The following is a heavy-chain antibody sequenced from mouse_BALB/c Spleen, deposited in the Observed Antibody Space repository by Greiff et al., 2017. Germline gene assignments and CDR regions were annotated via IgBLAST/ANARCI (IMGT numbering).Heavy chain of an antibody. CDR3: ARETTTVVATTYYYAMDY. Sequence: QVQLKQSGPELVRPGVSVKISCKGSGYTFTDYAMHWVKQSHAKSLEWIGVISTYYGNTNYNQKFKGKATMTVDKSSSTAYMELARLTSEDSAIYYCARETTTVVATTYYYAMDYWGQGTSVTVSS. CDR1: GYTFTDYA. CDR2: ISTYYGNT. J-gene: IGHJ4*01. V-gene: IGHV1-67*01. D-gene: IGHD1-1*01.